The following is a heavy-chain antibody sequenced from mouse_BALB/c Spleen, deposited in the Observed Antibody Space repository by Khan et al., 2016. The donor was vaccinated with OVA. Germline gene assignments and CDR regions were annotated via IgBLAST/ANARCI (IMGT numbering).Heavy chain of an antibody. CDR1: GYTFTDYV. CDR2: IYPGSGSA. Sequence: QVQLKQSGPELVKPGASVKMSCKASGYTFTDYVITWVKQRTGQGLEWIGEIYPGSGSAYYNEKLKDKATLTADKSSDTAYMQLSSLTSEDCAVYFCARSYDGAWFAYWGQGTLFTASA. V-gene: IGHV1-77*01. CDR3: ARSYDGAWFAY. J-gene: IGHJ3*01. D-gene: IGHD1-1*01.